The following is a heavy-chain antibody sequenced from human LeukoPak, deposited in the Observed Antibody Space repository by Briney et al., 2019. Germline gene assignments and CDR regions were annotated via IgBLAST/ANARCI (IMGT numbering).Heavy chain of an antibody. Sequence: ASVKVSCKASGYTFTSYYMHWVRQAPGQGLEWMGIINPSGGSTSYAQKLQGRVTMTRDMSTSTVYMELSSLRSEDTAVYYCARDHVVVVAAKGVAFDIWGQGTMVTVSS. D-gene: IGHD2-15*01. CDR3: ARDHVVVVAAKGVAFDI. J-gene: IGHJ3*02. CDR1: GYTFTSYY. CDR2: INPSGGST. V-gene: IGHV1-46*01.